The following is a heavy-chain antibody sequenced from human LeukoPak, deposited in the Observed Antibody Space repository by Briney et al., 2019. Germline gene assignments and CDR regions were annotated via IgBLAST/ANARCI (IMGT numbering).Heavy chain of an antibody. J-gene: IGHJ4*02. CDR1: GDSISNNNW. CDR3: ARGTITTVTDS. V-gene: IGHV4-4*02. D-gene: IGHD4-17*01. CDR2: IYLRGNT. Sequence: PSETLSLTCAVSGDSISNNNWWTWVRQPPGKGLEWVGEIYLRGNTNYNPSLESRATISVDESKTQLSLRLESVTAADTAVYYCARGTITTVTDSWGPGTLVTVSS.